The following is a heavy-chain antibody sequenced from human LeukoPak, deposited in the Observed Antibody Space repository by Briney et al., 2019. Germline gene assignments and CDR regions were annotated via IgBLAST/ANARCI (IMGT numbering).Heavy chain of an antibody. CDR1: GFTFSSYA. V-gene: IGHV3-23*01. J-gene: IGHJ4*02. D-gene: IGHD5-12*01. CDR3: AKSKGSGYDWDY. CDR2: ISGSGGST. Sequence: PGGSLRLSCAASGFTFSSYAMSWVSQAQGKGLEWVSAISGSGGSTYYADSVKGRFTISRDNSKNTLYLQMNSLRAEDTAVYYCAKSKGSGYDWDYWGQGTLVTVSS.